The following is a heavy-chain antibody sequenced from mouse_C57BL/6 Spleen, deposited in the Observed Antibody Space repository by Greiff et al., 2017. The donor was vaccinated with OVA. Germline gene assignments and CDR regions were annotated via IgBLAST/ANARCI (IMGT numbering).Heavy chain of an antibody. CDR1: GFTFSSYG. J-gene: IGHJ2*01. CDR2: ISSGGSYT. CDR3: ARQEGLYFDY. V-gene: IGHV5-6*01. Sequence: EVQRVESGGDLVKPGGSLKLSCAASGFTFSSYGMSWVRQTPDKRLEWVATISSGGSYTYYPDSVKGRFTISRDNAKNTLYLQMSSLKSEDTAMYYCARQEGLYFDYWGQGTTLTVSS. D-gene: IGHD3-3*01.